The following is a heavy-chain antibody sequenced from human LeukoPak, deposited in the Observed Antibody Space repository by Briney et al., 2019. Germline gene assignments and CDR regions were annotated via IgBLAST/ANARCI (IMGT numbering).Heavy chain of an antibody. CDR2: IYYSGSS. CDR3: ARASLWSSGWYDY. J-gene: IGHJ4*02. Sequence: ASETLPLTCTVAGGSISSYYWSWIRQPPGKGLEWIGYIYYSGSSNYNPSIKSRVTISVDTSKNQFSLKLSSVTAADTAVYYCARASLWSSGWYDYWGQGTLVTVSS. D-gene: IGHD6-19*01. V-gene: IGHV4-59*01. CDR1: GGSISSYY.